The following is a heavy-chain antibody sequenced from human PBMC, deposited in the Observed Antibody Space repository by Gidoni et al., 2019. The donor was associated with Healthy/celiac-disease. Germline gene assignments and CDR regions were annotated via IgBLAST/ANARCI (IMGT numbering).Heavy chain of an antibody. D-gene: IGHD5-12*01. J-gene: IGHJ4*02. Sequence: QLQLQESGPGLVKPSETLSLTCTVSGGSISSSSYYWGWIRQPPGKGLGWIGSIYYSGSTYYNPSLKSRVTISVDTSKNQFSLKLSSVTAADTAVYYCARDGTRDGYTYWGQGTLVTVSS. CDR1: GGSISSSSYY. V-gene: IGHV4-39*07. CDR2: IYYSGST. CDR3: ARDGTRDGYTY.